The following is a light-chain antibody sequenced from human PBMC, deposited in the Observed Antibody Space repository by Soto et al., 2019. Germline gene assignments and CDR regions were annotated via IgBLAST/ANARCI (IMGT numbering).Light chain of an antibody. CDR3: QQLNCYPIT. CDR2: DAS. J-gene: IGKJ5*01. CDR1: ESVSRN. Sequence: EVGMAQSPATLSVSPEERATLSCRASESVSRNLAWYQQKPGQAPRLLIYDASTRATGIPDRFSGGGSGTEFTLTISSLQSEDFATYYCQQLNCYPITFGQVTRPAIK. V-gene: IGKV3-15*01.